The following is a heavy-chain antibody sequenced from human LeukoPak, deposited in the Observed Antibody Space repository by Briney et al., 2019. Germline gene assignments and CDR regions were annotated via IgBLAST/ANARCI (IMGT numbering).Heavy chain of an antibody. CDR2: IDSDGSET. CDR3: ARVPSDY. CDR1: GFTFSTYW. J-gene: IGHJ4*02. Sequence: PGGSLRLSCAASGFTFSTYWMHWVRQAPGKGLVWVSRIDSDGSETSYAGSVKGRFTISRDNAKNTVYLQMNSLRAEDTAMYFCARVPSDYWGQGTLVTVSS. V-gene: IGHV3-74*01.